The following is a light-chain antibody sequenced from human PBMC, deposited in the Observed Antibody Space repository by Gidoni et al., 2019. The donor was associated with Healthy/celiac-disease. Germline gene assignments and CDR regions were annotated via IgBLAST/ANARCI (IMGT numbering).Light chain of an antibody. Sequence: DIQMTKSPSSLSASVGDRVTITCRACQGISSWLAWYPQKPEKASKSLIYAASSLQSGVPARFSGSGSGTDCTLTISSLQPEDFATDYCQQYNSYPLTFGGGTKVEIK. V-gene: IGKV1D-16*01. CDR3: QQYNSYPLT. J-gene: IGKJ4*01. CDR2: AAS. CDR1: QGISSW.